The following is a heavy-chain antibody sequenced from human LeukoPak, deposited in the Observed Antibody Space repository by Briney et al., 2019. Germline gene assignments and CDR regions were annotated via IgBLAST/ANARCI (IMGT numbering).Heavy chain of an antibody. V-gene: IGHV3-48*03. CDR3: ARAGSSYAPSEPFYFDY. CDR2: ISSGGYTT. CDR1: GFTFGSHD. D-gene: IGHD2-8*01. Sequence: GFLRISCTDSGFTFGSHDMNWVRQAPGKGLEWVSYISSGGYTTRYADSVKGRFTISRDNAKNSLYLQMNSLRAEDTAVYYCARAGSSYAPSEPFYFDYWGQGTLVTVSS. J-gene: IGHJ4*02.